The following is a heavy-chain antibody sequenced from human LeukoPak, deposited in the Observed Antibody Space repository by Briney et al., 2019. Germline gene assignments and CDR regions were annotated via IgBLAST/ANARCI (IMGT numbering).Heavy chain of an antibody. V-gene: IGHV1-2*02. CDR3: ARDLVLDY. J-gene: IGHJ4*02. CDR2: INPNSGGT. CDR1: GYTFTGYY. Sequence: GASVKVSCKASGYTFTGYYMHWVRQAPGQGLEWMGWINPNSGGTDYSQKFQGRVTMTRDTSISTSYMELSRLRSDDTAVYYCARDLVLDYWGQGTLVTVSS.